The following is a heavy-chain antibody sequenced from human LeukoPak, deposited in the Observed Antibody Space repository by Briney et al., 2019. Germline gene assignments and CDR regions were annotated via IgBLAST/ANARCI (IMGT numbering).Heavy chain of an antibody. J-gene: IGHJ5*02. Sequence: SETLSLTCTVSGGSISSYYWGWIRQPPGKGLEWIGSIYYSGSTYYNPSLKSRVTISVDTSKNQFSLKLSSVTAADTAVYYCARPGGSYYWFDPWGQGTLVTVSS. CDR2: IYYSGST. V-gene: IGHV4-39*01. D-gene: IGHD1-26*01. CDR1: GGSISSYY. CDR3: ARPGGSYYWFDP.